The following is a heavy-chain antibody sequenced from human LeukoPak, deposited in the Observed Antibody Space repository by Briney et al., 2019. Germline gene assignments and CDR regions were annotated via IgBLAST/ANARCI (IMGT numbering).Heavy chain of an antibody. J-gene: IGHJ4*02. CDR2: ISPTGSTT. D-gene: IGHD6-6*01. V-gene: IGHV3-74*01. CDR1: GFSFSEHW. CDR3: ARGPNSNWSGLDF. Sequence: GGSLRLSCTASGFSFSEHWMHWARQLPGKGLVWVSRISPTGSTTSYADSVKGRFTVSRDNAKNTLYLQVNNLRAEDTAVYYCARGPNSNWSGLDFWGQGTLLTVSS.